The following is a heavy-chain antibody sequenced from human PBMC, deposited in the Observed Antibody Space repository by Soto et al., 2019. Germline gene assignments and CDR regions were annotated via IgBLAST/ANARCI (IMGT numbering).Heavy chain of an antibody. CDR1: GYTFTGYY. D-gene: IGHD2-15*01. CDR3: AREGIDCSGGSCYLMAFDI. J-gene: IGHJ3*02. Sequence: QVQLVQSGAEVKKPGASVKVSCKASGYTFTGYYMHWVRQAPGQGLEWMGWINPNSGGTNYAQKFQGWVTMTRDTSISTAYMELSRLRSDDTAVYYCAREGIDCSGGSCYLMAFDIWGQGTMVTVSS. CDR2: INPNSGGT. V-gene: IGHV1-2*04.